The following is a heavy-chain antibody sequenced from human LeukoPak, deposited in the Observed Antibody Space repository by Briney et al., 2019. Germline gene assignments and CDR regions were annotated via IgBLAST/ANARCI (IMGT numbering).Heavy chain of an antibody. V-gene: IGHV3-66*01. J-gene: IGHJ3*02. CDR2: IYSGGST. CDR1: GFTVSSNY. Sequence: GGSLRLSCAASGFTVSSNYMSWVRQAPGEGLEWVSVIYSGGSTYYADSVKGRFTIYRDNPKNTLYLLMNSLRAEDTAVYYCARAPSNTEAFDIWGQGTMVTAPS. CDR3: ARAPSNTEAFDI.